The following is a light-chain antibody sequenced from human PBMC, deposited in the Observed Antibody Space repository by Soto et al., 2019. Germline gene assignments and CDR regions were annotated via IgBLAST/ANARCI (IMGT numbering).Light chain of an antibody. V-gene: IGKV1-9*01. J-gene: IGKJ4*01. CDR1: QGISIY. CDR3: YQLNSYAPLT. Sequence: DIQVTQSPSFLSASVGDRVTITCRANQGISIYLAWYQQKPGKAPKLLIYAASTLRTGVPSWFSGSGSGTEFTLTISSLQPEDVTTNYCYQLNSYAPLTFGGGTKVE. CDR2: AAS.